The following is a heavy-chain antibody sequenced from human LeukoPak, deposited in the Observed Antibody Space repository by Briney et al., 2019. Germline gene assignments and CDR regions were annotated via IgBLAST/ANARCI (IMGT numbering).Heavy chain of an antibody. V-gene: IGHV4-59*01. CDR3: ARATSYSSGLGRQVQGFDY. D-gene: IGHD6-19*01. Sequence: PSETLSLTCTVSGGSISSYYWSWIRQPPGKGLEWIGYIYYSGSTNYNPSLKRRVTISVDTSKNQFSLKLSSVTAADTAVYYCARATSYSSGLGRQVQGFDYWGQGTLVTVSS. CDR2: IYYSGST. CDR1: GGSISSYY. J-gene: IGHJ4*02.